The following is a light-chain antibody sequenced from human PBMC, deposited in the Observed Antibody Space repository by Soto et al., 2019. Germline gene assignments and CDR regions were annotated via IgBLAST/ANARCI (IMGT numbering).Light chain of an antibody. Sequence: DIQMTQSPSTLSASIGDRVTITCRASQTINNWLAWYQQKPGKAPNLLIYHASNLETGVPSRFSCSAFGTECTLPISSLQPDDFATYNCEHDNSYPWTFRQGTKVEIK. V-gene: IGKV1-5*01. CDR3: EHDNSYPWT. CDR2: HAS. J-gene: IGKJ1*01. CDR1: QTINNW.